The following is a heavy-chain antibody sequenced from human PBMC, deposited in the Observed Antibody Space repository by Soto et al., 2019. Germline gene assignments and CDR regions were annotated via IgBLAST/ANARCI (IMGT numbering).Heavy chain of an antibody. CDR3: ARQGDRSVFYPFDI. J-gene: IGHJ3*02. CDR1: GYSFTNYW. Sequence: PGESLKISCKASGYSFTNYWTGWVRQMPGKGLEWMVIIYPGDSDTRYSPSFQGQVTISVDKSISTAYLQWSSLKASDTAMYYCARQGDRSVFYPFDIWGQGTMVTVSS. V-gene: IGHV5-51*01. CDR2: IYPGDSDT. D-gene: IGHD1-26*01.